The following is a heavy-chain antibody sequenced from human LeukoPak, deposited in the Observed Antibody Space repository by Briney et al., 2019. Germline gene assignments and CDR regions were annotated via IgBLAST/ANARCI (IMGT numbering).Heavy chain of an antibody. V-gene: IGHV4-39*07. CDR3: ASSSAIVGASYYFDY. D-gene: IGHD1-26*01. CDR1: GGSISSGTYY. J-gene: IGHJ4*02. CDR2: IYHSGST. Sequence: PSETLSLTCTVSGGSISSGTYYWGWIRQPPGKGLEWIGSIYHSGSTYYNPSLKSRVTISVDTSKNQFSLKLSSVTAADTAVYYCASSSAIVGASYYFDYWGQGTLVTVSS.